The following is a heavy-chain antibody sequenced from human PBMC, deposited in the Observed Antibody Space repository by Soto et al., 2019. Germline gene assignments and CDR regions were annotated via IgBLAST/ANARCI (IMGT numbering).Heavy chain of an antibody. CDR3: ARWGRQGKYDSSGYYYNDYYYYYGMDV. D-gene: IGHD3-22*01. V-gene: IGHV1-18*04. CDR1: GYTFTSYG. J-gene: IGHJ6*02. Sequence: AAVKVSCKASGYTFTSYGISWVRQAPGQGLEWMGWISAYNGNTNYAQKLQGRVTMTTDTSKSTAYMELRSLRSDDTAVYYCARWGRQGKYDSSGYYYNDYYYYYGMDVWGQGNTVTVSS. CDR2: ISAYNGNT.